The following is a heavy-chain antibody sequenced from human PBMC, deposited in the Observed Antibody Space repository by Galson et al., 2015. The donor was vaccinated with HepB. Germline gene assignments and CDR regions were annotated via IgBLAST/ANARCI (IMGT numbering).Heavy chain of an antibody. J-gene: IGHJ4*02. D-gene: IGHD6-19*01. CDR1: GYTFTSNA. CDR2: INVGNGNT. V-gene: IGHV1-3*01. Sequence: SVKVSCKASGYTFTSNAMHWVRQAPGQRLEWMGWINVGNGNTKYSQKFQGRVTITRDTSANTAYMELSSLRSEDTAVYYCARGHSSGWSLFDYWGQGTLVSVSS. CDR3: ARGHSSGWSLFDY.